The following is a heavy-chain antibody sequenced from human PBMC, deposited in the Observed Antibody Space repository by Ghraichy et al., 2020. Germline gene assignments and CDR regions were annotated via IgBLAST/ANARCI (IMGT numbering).Heavy chain of an antibody. V-gene: IGHV4-30-4*07. CDR2: IYYSGST. D-gene: IGHD5-18*01. J-gene: IGHJ6*02. Sequence: SETLSLTCAVSGGSISSGGYSWSWIRQPPGKGLEWIGYIYYSGSTYYNPSLKSRVTISVDTSKNQFSLKLSSVTAADTAVYYCARMPPKTWIQLWSPGGMDVWGQGTTVTVSS. CDR3: ARMPPKTWIQLWSPGGMDV. CDR1: GGSISSGGYS.